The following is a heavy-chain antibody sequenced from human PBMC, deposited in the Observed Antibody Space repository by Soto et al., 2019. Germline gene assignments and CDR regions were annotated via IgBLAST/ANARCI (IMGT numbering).Heavy chain of an antibody. CDR2: ISGSDGST. CDR3: ASRTSGWYFDY. D-gene: IGHD6-19*01. V-gene: IGHV3-23*01. Sequence: EVQLLESGGGLVQPGGSLRLSCRASGFTFSSYAMNWVRQAPGKGLEWVSVISGSDGSTYYADSVKGRFTISRDNSKNTPYMQMNSLRAEDTAVYYCASRTSGWYFDYWGQGTLVTVSS. J-gene: IGHJ4*02. CDR1: GFTFSSYA.